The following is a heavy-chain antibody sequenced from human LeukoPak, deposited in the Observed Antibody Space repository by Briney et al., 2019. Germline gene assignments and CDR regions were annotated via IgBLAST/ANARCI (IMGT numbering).Heavy chain of an antibody. D-gene: IGHD3-22*01. CDR3: AINYDSTSGYYFFQQ. Sequence: PGGSPRLSCAASGFTFNTYAKTWVRQTPGKGLECVSTISGSGSNTYYADSVKGRFTISRDNSETTLYLQANSLRAEDTAVYYCAINYDSTSGYYFFQQWGQGTLVTVSS. CDR1: GFTFNTYA. CDR2: ISGSGSNT. V-gene: IGHV3-23*01. J-gene: IGHJ1*01.